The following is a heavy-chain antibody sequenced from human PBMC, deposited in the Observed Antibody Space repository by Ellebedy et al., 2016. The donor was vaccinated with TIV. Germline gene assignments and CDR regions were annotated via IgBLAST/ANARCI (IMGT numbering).Heavy chain of an antibody. V-gene: IGHV1-2*02. J-gene: IGHJ3*01. Sequence: ASVKVSCKASGGTFSSYAISWVRQAPGQGPEWMGWINPKSGATYYAQKFQGRVAMTRDTSISTAYMELSGLTSDDTAVYYCARPATREWIFDAFDFWGQGTLVSVSS. CDR1: GGTFSSYA. CDR3: ARPATREWIFDAFDF. CDR2: INPKSGAT. D-gene: IGHD3-3*01.